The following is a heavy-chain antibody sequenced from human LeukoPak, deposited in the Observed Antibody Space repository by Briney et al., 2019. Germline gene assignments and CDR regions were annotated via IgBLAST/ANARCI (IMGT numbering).Heavy chain of an antibody. Sequence: SQTLSLTCNVSGGSISSGDKYWSWIRQPPGKGLEWIGYIYYSGSTYYNPSLKRRLTISVDTSENQFSLHLTSVTAADTAVYFCARVTRWAGLDFWGQGTLVTVSS. D-gene: IGHD2-21*02. J-gene: IGHJ4*02. CDR3: ARVTRWAGLDF. CDR1: GGSISSGDKY. CDR2: IYYSGST. V-gene: IGHV4-30-4*01.